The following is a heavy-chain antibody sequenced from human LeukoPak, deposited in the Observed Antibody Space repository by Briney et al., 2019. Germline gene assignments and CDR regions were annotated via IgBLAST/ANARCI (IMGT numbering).Heavy chain of an antibody. D-gene: IGHD3-22*01. V-gene: IGHV3-23*01. Sequence: AGGSLRLSCAASGFTFSSYAMSWVRQAPGKGLEWVSAISGSGGSTYYADSVKGRFTISRDNSKNTLYLQMNSLRAEDTAVYYCAKALRAEYYYDSSGYQYYFDYWGQGTLVTVSS. CDR2: ISGSGGST. CDR3: AKALRAEYYYDSSGYQYYFDY. J-gene: IGHJ4*02. CDR1: GFTFSSYA.